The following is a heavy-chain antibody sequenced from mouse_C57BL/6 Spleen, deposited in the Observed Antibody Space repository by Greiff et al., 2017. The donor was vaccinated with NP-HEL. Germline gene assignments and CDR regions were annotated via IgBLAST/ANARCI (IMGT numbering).Heavy chain of an antibody. CDR1: GFSLTSYG. CDR3: AKNRGSSQEAMDY. Sequence: VMLVESGPGLVQPSQSLSITCTVSGFSLTSYGVHWVRQSPGKGLEWLGVIWRGGSTDYNAAFMSRLCITKDNSKGQVFFKMNSLQADDTAIYYCAKNRGSSQEAMDYWGQGTSVTVSS. D-gene: IGHD1-1*01. J-gene: IGHJ4*01. CDR2: IWRGGST. V-gene: IGHV2-5*01.